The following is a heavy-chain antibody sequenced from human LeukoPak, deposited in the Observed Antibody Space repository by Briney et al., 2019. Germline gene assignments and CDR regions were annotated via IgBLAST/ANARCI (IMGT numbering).Heavy chain of an antibody. Sequence: ASVKVSCKASGYTFSGNYMHWVRQAPGQGLEWMGWINPNSGGTNYAQKFQGRVTMTRDTSISTAYMELSRLRSDDTAVYYCAFTSSRNPLLGPFDYWGQGTLVAVSS. J-gene: IGHJ4*02. CDR2: INPNSGGT. CDR1: GYTFSGNY. CDR3: AFTSSRNPLLGPFDY. D-gene: IGHD2-2*01. V-gene: IGHV1-2*02.